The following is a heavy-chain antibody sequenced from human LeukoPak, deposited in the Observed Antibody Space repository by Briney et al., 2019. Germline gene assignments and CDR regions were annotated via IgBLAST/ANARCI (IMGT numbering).Heavy chain of an antibody. CDR2: ISNGSSYI. V-gene: IGHV3-21*01. D-gene: IGHD3-9*01. J-gene: IGHJ4*02. Sequence: GGSLRLSCAASGFTFSSYSMNWVGQAPGKGLEWVSSISNGSSYIYYADSVKGRFTISRDNAKNSLYLKMNSLRAEDTAVYYCAGKREILTGYLDYSGQGTLVTVSS. CDR3: AGKREILTGYLDY. CDR1: GFTFSSYS.